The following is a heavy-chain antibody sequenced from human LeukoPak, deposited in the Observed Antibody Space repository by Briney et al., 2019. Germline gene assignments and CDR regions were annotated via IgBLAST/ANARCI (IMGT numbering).Heavy chain of an antibody. CDR3: AKDRAVYYYVQGAFDI. D-gene: IGHD3-10*02. CDR1: GFTFSSYG. V-gene: IGHV3-30*18. Sequence: RAGRSLRLSCAASGFTFSSYGMHWVRQAPGKGLGWVAVISFDGSNKYYADSVTGRFTISRDDSKNTLYLQMNSLRAEDTAVYYCAKDRAVYYYVQGAFDIWGQGTMVTVSS. J-gene: IGHJ3*02. CDR2: ISFDGSNK.